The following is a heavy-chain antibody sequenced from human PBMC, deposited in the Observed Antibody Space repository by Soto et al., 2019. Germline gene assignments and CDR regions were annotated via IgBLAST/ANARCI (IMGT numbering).Heavy chain of an antibody. CDR2: ISAYNGNT. Sequence: ASVKVSCKASGYTFTSYGISWVRQAPGQGLEWMGWISAYNGNTNYAQKLQGRVTMTTDTSTSTAYMELRSLRSDDTAVYYCARRSGAAAGTFDDYYGMDVWGQGTTVTVSS. CDR1: GYTFTSYG. V-gene: IGHV1-18*01. D-gene: IGHD6-13*01. J-gene: IGHJ6*02. CDR3: ARRSGAAAGTFDDYYGMDV.